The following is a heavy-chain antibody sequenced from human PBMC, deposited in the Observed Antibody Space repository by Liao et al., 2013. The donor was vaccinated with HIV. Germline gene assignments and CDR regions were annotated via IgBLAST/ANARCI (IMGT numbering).Heavy chain of an antibody. D-gene: IGHD3-3*01. V-gene: IGHV4-4*07. CDR1: GGSIINYY. CDR2: INSSGNT. CDR3: ARGEVKLRFLEWLLSGYDY. J-gene: IGHJ4*02. Sequence: QVQLQESGPGLIKPSETLSLTCSVSGGSIINYYWSWIRQPAGKGPEWIGRINSSGNTNYNPSFRGRLTMSVDTSKNQFSLKLSSVTAADTAVYYCARGEVKLRFLEWLLSGYDYWGQGTLVTVSS.